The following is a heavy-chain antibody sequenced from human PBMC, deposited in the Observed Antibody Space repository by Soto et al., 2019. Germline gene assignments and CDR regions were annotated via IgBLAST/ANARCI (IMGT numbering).Heavy chain of an antibody. Sequence: ASVKVSCKASGYTFTSYAMHWVRQAPGQRLEWMGWINAGNGNTKYSQKFQGRVTITRDTSASTAYMELSSLRSEDTAVYYCAPAIAPLIAAAGNHGYWGQGTLVTVSS. CDR1: GYTFTSYA. CDR3: APAIAPLIAAAGNHGY. D-gene: IGHD6-13*01. V-gene: IGHV1-3*01. CDR2: INAGNGNT. J-gene: IGHJ4*02.